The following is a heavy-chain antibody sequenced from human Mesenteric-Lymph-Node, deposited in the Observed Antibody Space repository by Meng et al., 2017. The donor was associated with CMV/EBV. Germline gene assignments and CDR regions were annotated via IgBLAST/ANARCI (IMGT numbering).Heavy chain of an antibody. J-gene: IGHJ6*02. Sequence: ASVKVSCKASGYIFPSYGISWVRQAPGQGLEWMGWISTYSGDTKYAQKVQGRVSMTTDKSTSTANMELRSLRPDDTAVYYCARGVAGSVINGMDVWGQGTTVTVSS. CDR2: ISTYSGDT. CDR3: ARGVAGSVINGMDV. CDR1: GYIFPSYG. D-gene: IGHD3-3*01. V-gene: IGHV1-18*01.